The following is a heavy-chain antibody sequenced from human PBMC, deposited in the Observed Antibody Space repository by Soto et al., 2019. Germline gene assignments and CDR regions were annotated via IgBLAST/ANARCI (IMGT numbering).Heavy chain of an antibody. J-gene: IGHJ6*02. Sequence: VKVSCKASGYSFIGCYMHWVRHAPGQGLQWMGMINPSGGSTNYAQKFQGRVSMTRDTSTTTLYMELSSLRSEDTAVYYCARDLEHGASNFCLSYGMDVWGQGTTVTVSS. CDR3: ARDLEHGASNFCLSYGMDV. V-gene: IGHV1-46*01. CDR2: INPSGGST. CDR1: GYSFIGCY. D-gene: IGHD7-27*01.